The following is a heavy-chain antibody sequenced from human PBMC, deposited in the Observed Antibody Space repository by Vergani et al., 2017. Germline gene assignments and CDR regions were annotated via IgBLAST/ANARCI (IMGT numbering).Heavy chain of an antibody. CDR3: VRVLHTSYILGAFDI. CDR1: GYSIGSGFY. CDR2: IHNRGKT. V-gene: IGHV4-38-2*02. Sequence: QVRLEESGPGLVKPSETLSLTCSVSGYSIGSGFYWAWIRQSPGEGLQWLTSIHNRGKTYHNPSLKSRVSVSLDTSKNRFSLNLTSVTATDTAVYYCVRVLHTSYILGAFDIWGQRIKVTVSS. D-gene: IGHD2-21*01. J-gene: IGHJ3*02.